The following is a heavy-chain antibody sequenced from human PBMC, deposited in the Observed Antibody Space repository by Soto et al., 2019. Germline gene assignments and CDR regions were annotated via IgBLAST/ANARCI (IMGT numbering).Heavy chain of an antibody. CDR1: GFTVSSNY. Sequence: GGSLRLSCAASGFTVSSNYMSWVRQAPGKGLEWVSVIYSGGSTYYADSVKGRFTISRDNSKNTLYLQMNSLRAEDTAVYYCARAPTTVTTFDYWGQGTLVTVSS. V-gene: IGHV3-66*01. CDR2: IYSGGST. CDR3: ARAPTTVTTFDY. D-gene: IGHD4-17*01. J-gene: IGHJ4*02.